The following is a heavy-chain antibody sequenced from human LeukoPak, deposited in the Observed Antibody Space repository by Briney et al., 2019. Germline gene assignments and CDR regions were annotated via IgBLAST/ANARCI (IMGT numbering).Heavy chain of an antibody. CDR2: ISGSGGST. V-gene: IGHV3-23*01. CDR3: AKGARYYVRAGMDV. D-gene: IGHD3-10*02. Sequence: PGGSLRLSCAASGFTFSNYAMSWVRQAPGKGLEWVSAISGSGGSTYYADSVKGRFTISRDNSKNTLYLQMNILRAEDTAVYYCAKGARYYVRAGMDVWGQGTTVTVSS. J-gene: IGHJ6*02. CDR1: GFTFSNYA.